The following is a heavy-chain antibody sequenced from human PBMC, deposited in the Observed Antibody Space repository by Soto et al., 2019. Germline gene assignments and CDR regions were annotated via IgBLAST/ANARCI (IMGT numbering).Heavy chain of an antibody. CDR2: IHSVDDK. CDR1: GFSRRTRGVC. V-gene: IGHV2-70*01. D-gene: IGHD2-15*01. CDR3: ARMGRGYCSGGSCPSYSYYGMDV. J-gene: IGHJ6*02. Sequence: SGPTRVNPTQILTLTCTVCGFSRRTRGVCRSGIRQPPGNALEWVALIHSVDDKYYNTSRRTRLDIAMHTSKIQVGRTMTNMDPVDPATYYCARMGRGYCSGGSCPSYSYYGMDVWGQGTTVTVSS.